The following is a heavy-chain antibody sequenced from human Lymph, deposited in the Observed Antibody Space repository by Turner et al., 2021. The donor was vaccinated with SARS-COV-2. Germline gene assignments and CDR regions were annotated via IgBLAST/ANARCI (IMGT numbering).Heavy chain of an antibody. CDR1: GFTFSTYS. CDR3: ARDIPATADYFDY. CDR2: ISSSSSYI. D-gene: IGHD5-12*01. Sequence: EVQLVESGGGLLKHGGSLRLYCAASGFTFSTYSMNWVRQVPGKGLEWISSISSSSSYIYYADSVKGRFTISRDDAKNSLYLQMNSLRAEDTAVYYCARDIPATADYFDYWGQGTLVTVSS. J-gene: IGHJ4*02. V-gene: IGHV3-21*01.